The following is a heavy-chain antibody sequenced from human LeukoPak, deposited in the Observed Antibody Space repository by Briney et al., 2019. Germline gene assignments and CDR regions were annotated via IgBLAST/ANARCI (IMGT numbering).Heavy chain of an antibody. D-gene: IGHD6-19*01. CDR2: ISSSGSTI. CDR1: GFTFSSYE. Sequence: GGSLRLSCAASGFTFSSYEMNWVRQAPGKGLEGVSYISSSGSTIYYADSVKGRFTISRDNAKNSLYLQMNSLRAEDTAVYYCARGEQWLATTGHFDYWGQGTLVTVSS. CDR3: ARGEQWLATTGHFDY. J-gene: IGHJ4*02. V-gene: IGHV3-48*03.